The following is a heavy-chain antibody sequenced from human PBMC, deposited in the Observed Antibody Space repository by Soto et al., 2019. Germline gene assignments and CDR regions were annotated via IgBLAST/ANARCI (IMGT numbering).Heavy chain of an antibody. CDR3: ARAIVGAGEGFNYYYYGMDV. Sequence: GESLKISCAASGFTVSSNYMSWVRQAPGKGLEWVSVIYSGGSTYYADSVKGRFTISRDNSKNTLYLQMNSLRAEDTAVYYCARAIVGAGEGFNYYYYGMDVWGQGTTVTVSS. J-gene: IGHJ6*02. D-gene: IGHD1-26*01. CDR2: IYSGGST. CDR1: GFTVSSNY. V-gene: IGHV3-53*01.